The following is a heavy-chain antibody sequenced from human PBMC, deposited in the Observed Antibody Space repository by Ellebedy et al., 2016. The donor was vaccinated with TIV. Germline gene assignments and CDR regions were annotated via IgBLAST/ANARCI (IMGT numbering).Heavy chain of an antibody. CDR1: GGSIGGYY. CDR3: ARERVYVSGSGRRYGMDV. CDR2: MYKSGSS. J-gene: IGHJ6*02. D-gene: IGHD3-10*01. V-gene: IGHV4-59*01. Sequence: MPSETLSLTCTVPGGSIGGYYWSWIRQPPGKGLEYIGYMYKSGSSNYNPSLKSRVTISIDTSKNQFSLKLSSVTAADTAVYYCARERVYVSGSGRRYGMDVWGQGTTVTVSS.